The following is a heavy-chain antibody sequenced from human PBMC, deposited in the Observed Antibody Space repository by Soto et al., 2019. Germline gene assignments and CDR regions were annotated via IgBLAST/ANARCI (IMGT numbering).Heavy chain of an antibody. V-gene: IGHV1-46*01. CDR3: ARDPGAYDFWSGYYYYYYGMDV. CDR2: INPSGGST. CDR1: GYTFTSYY. Sequence: ASVKVSCKASGYTFTSYYMHWVRQAPGQGLEWMGIINPSGGSTSYAQKFQGRVTMTRDTSTSTVYMELSSLRSEDTAVYYCARDPGAYDFWSGYYYYYYGMDVWGQGTTVTVSS. J-gene: IGHJ6*02. D-gene: IGHD3-3*01.